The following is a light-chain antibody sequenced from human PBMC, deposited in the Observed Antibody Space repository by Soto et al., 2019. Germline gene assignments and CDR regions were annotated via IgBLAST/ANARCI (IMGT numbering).Light chain of an antibody. V-gene: IGLV2-14*01. Sequence: QSALTQPASVSGSPGQSITISCTGGSSDIGGYNYVSWFQQHPGKAPKLMIYEVTNRPSGVSNRFSGSKSGSTASLTISGLHAGEEADYYCSSYTSSNTLVFGTGTKVTVL. CDR1: SSDIGGYNY. CDR3: SSYTSSNTLV. J-gene: IGLJ1*01. CDR2: EVT.